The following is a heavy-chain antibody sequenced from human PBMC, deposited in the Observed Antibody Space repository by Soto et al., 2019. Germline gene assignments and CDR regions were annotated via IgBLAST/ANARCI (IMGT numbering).Heavy chain of an antibody. V-gene: IGHV4-59*01. J-gene: IGHJ4*02. CDR1: RDSITGYH. Sequence: SETLSLTCNVSRDSITGYHWSWIRQPPGKGLEWIGYISNSGSTNYNPSLESRVTISVETSKNQISLNLIFVTAADTAVYYCAAIPRYWSQGTLVTVSS. CDR2: ISNSGST. CDR3: AAIPRY.